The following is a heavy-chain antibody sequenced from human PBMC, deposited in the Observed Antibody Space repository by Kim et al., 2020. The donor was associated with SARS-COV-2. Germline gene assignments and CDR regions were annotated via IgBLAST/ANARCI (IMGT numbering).Heavy chain of an antibody. CDR2: IGTAGDT. D-gene: IGHD2-15*01. Sequence: GGSLGLSCAASGFTFSSYDMHWVRQATGKGLEWVSAIGTAGDTYYSASLMGRFTISRENAKNSLYLQMISLRAGDTAAYYCSRVRHDFSGGSCFFWDWY. J-gene: IGHJ2*01. CDR1: GFTFSSYD. V-gene: IGHV3-13*01. CDR3: SRVRHDFSGGSCFFWDWY.